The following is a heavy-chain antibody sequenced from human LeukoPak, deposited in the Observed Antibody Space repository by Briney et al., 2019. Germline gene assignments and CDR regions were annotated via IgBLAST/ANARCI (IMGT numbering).Heavy chain of an antibody. CDR1: GGSISSGSYY. CDR2: IYTSGST. V-gene: IGHV4-61*02. J-gene: IGHJ4*02. D-gene: IGHD5-18*01. CDR3: ASEERGYSYGNLDY. Sequence: SQTLSLTCTVSGGSISSGSYYWSWIRQPAGKGLEWIGRIYTSGSTNYIPSLKSRVTISVDTSKNQFSLKLSSVTAADTAVYYCASEERGYSYGNLDYWGQGTLVTVSS.